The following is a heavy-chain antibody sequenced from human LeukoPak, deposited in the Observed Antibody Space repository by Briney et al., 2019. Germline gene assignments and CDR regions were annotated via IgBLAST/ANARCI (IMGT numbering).Heavy chain of an antibody. Sequence: SETLSLTCAVYGGPFSGYYWSWIRQPPGKGLEWIGEINHSGSTNYNPSLKSRVTISVDTSKNQFSPKLSSVTAADTAVYYCARAASYDFWSGYRSPGPIDYWGQGTLVTVSS. D-gene: IGHD3-3*01. CDR2: INHSGST. CDR1: GGPFSGYY. V-gene: IGHV4-34*01. CDR3: ARAASYDFWSGYRSPGPIDY. J-gene: IGHJ4*02.